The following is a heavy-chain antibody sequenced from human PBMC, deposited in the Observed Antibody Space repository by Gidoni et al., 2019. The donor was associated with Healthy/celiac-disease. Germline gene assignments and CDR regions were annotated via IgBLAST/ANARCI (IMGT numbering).Heavy chain of an antibody. J-gene: IGHJ4*02. CDR3: AREAYGTTVAFDY. Sequence: EVQLVESGGGLVQPGGSLRLSCAASGFTFSSYWMSWVRQAPGKGLEWVANIKQDGSEKYYVDSVKGRFTISRDNAKNSLYLQMNSLRAEDTAVYYCAREAYGTTVAFDYWGQGTLVTVSS. D-gene: IGHD1-1*01. V-gene: IGHV3-7*01. CDR2: IKQDGSEK. CDR1: GFTFSSYW.